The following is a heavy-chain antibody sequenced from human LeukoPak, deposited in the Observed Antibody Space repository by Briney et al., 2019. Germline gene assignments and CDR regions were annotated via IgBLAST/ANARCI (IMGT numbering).Heavy chain of an antibody. CDR2: INTDGNTT. D-gene: IGHD6-19*01. V-gene: IGHV3-74*01. CDR3: ASSRGWYDY. J-gene: IGHJ4*02. Sequence: GRSLRLSCAASGFTFSRYWMHWVRQAPGKGLVWVSRINTDGNTTNYADSVKGRFTISRDNAKNTLYLQMNSLRADDTAVYYCASSRGWYDYWGQGTLVTVSS. CDR1: GFTFSRYW.